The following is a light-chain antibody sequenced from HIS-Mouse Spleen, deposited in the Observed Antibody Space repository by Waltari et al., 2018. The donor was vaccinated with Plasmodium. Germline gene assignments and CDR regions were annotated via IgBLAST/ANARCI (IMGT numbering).Light chain of an antibody. CDR3: QVWDSSSDHWV. J-gene: IGLJ3*02. CDR1: NIGSKS. V-gene: IGLV3-21*02. CDR2: GDN. Sequence: SYVLTQPPSVSVAPGQTARITCGGNNIGSKSVHWYPQKPGPAPVLVVYGDNDRPSGIPERFSGSNSGNTATLTISRVEAGDEADYYCQVWDSSSDHWVFGGGTKLTVL.